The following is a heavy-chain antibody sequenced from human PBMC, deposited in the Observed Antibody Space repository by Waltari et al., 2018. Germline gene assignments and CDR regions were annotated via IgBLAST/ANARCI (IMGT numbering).Heavy chain of an antibody. CDR3: VTQRPWEDY. CDR2: MNHNNNYP. Sequence: QVQLVQSGAEVRKPGASVKVSCKTSGYTFTDSYIHWVRQAPGQGLEWMGRMNHNNNYPIYEQQFQGRVTMTRDTSITTAYMELSSLTSDDTALYYCVTQRPWEDYWGQGTRVTVSP. J-gene: IGHJ4*02. CDR1: GYTFTDSY. V-gene: IGHV1-2*06. D-gene: IGHD1-26*01.